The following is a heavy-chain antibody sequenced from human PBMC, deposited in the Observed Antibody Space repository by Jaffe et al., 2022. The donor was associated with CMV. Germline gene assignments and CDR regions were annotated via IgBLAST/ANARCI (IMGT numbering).Heavy chain of an antibody. J-gene: IGHJ6*02. CDR1: GYTFTGYY. CDR2: INPNSGGT. Sequence: QVQLVQSGAEVKKPGASVKVSCKASGYTFTGYYMHWVRQAPGQGLEWMGWINPNSGGTNYAQKFQGRVTMTRDTSISTAYMELSRLRSDDTAVYYCAISIGYSEPYYYGMDVWGQGTTVTVSS. D-gene: IGHD6-13*01. CDR3: AISIGYSEPYYYGMDV. V-gene: IGHV1-2*02.